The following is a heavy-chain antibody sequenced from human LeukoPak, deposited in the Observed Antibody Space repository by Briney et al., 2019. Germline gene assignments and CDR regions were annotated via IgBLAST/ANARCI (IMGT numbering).Heavy chain of an antibody. V-gene: IGHV4-61*02. CDR1: GGSISSGSYY. D-gene: IGHD3-22*01. CDR2: IYTSGST. Sequence: SETLSLTCTVSGGSISSGSYYWSWIRQPAGKGLEWIGRIYTSGSTNYNPSLKSRVTISVGTSKNQFSLKLSSVTAADTAVYYCARLDSSGFDYWGQGTLVTVSS. J-gene: IGHJ4*02. CDR3: ARLDSSGFDY.